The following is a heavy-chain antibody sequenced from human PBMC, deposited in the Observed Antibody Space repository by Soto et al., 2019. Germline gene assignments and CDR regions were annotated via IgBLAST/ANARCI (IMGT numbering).Heavy chain of an antibody. J-gene: IGHJ5*02. Sequence: SETLSLTCTVSGGSSSSGDYYWGWIRQPPGKGLEGIGYIYYSGSTYYNPSLKSRVTISVDTSKNQFSLKLSSVTAADTAVYCCARDQRYYDSSGYYPHWFAPWAQGTPVPVSS. D-gene: IGHD3-22*01. CDR1: GGSSSSGDYY. CDR3: ARDQRYYDSSGYYPHWFAP. CDR2: IYYSGST. V-gene: IGHV4-30-4*01.